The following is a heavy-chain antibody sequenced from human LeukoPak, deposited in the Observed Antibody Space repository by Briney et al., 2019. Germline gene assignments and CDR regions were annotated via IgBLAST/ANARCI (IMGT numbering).Heavy chain of an antibody. Sequence: PGGSLRLSCAASGFTFSDSYMTWIRQAPGKGLEWVSYISNSGSSIYYADSVKGRFTTSRDNAKSSLYLQMNSLRAEDTAVYHCAKASRRHCPNTRCYTLDDWGQGTLVTVSS. D-gene: IGHD2-2*02. J-gene: IGHJ4*02. CDR3: AKASRRHCPNTRCYTLDD. V-gene: IGHV3-11*01. CDR2: ISNSGSSI. CDR1: GFTFSDSY.